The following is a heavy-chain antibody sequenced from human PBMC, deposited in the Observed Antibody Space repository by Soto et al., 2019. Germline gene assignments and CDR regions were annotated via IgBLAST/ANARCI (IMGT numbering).Heavy chain of an antibody. CDR1: GVTFSSET. J-gene: IGHJ4*02. Sequence: QVQLVQSGAEVKKPGSSVKVSCKASGVTFSSETISWVRQAPGQGLEWVGGIIPLFGTANYAQKFQGRVTITAEESTSTLYIELSSLRSDDTAVDYCATELGDNPASPFDSWGQGTLVTVSS. D-gene: IGHD2-21*01. CDR2: IIPLFGTA. CDR3: ATELGDNPASPFDS. V-gene: IGHV1-69*01.